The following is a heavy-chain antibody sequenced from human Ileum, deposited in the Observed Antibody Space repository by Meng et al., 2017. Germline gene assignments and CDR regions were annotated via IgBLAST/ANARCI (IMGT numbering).Heavy chain of an antibody. Sequence: QGPLQESGPGRLKPSGTLSLTCAVSGGSISTSDWWSWVRQPPGKGLEWIGEIHHSGSTNYNPSLKSRVTISVDKSKNQFSLKLNSVTAADTAVYYCAREWSGSYRHFDYWGQGTLVTVSS. J-gene: IGHJ4*02. CDR1: GGSISTSDW. V-gene: IGHV4-4*02. CDR3: AREWSGSYRHFDY. CDR2: IHHSGST. D-gene: IGHD1-26*01.